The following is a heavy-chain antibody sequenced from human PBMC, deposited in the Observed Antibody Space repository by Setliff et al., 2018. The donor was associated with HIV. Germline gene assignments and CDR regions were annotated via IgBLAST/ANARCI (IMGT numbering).Heavy chain of an antibody. CDR3: VCRTVVAGKGLPPDS. CDR2: IIPILSMT. Sequence: GPSVKVSCKASGGTFSSSAFSWVRQAPGQGVEWMGGIIPILSMTSYAQKFQGRATITADISTSTAYLELSSLRSEDTALFYCVCRTVVAGKGLPPDSWGQGTLVTVSS. J-gene: IGHJ4*02. D-gene: IGHD6-19*01. CDR1: GGTFSSSA. V-gene: IGHV1-69*10.